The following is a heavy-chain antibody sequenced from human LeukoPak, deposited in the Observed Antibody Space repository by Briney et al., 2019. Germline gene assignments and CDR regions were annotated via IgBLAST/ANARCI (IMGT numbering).Heavy chain of an antibody. Sequence: GGSLRLSCAASGFTFSSYSMNWVRQAPGKGLEWVSSIGSSSSYIYYADSVKGRFTISRDNAKNSLYLQMNSLRAEDTAVYYCARDKSGWYFDYWGQGTLVTVSS. D-gene: IGHD6-19*01. J-gene: IGHJ4*02. CDR3: ARDKSGWYFDY. CDR2: IGSSSSYI. CDR1: GFTFSSYS. V-gene: IGHV3-21*01.